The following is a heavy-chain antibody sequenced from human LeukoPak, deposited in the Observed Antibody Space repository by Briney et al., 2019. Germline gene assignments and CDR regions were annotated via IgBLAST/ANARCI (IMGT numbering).Heavy chain of an antibody. Sequence: PSETLSLTRAVYGGSLSGYYWRWIRPPPRRGLEWVGEINHSGSTNYNPPLKSRVTISVDTSKNQFSLKLSSVTAADTAVYYCARSQKYGDYVLRRYFDLWGRGTLVTVSS. CDR1: GGSLSGYY. CDR3: ARSQKYGDYVLRRYFDL. D-gene: IGHD4-17*01. CDR2: INHSGST. V-gene: IGHV4-34*01. J-gene: IGHJ2*01.